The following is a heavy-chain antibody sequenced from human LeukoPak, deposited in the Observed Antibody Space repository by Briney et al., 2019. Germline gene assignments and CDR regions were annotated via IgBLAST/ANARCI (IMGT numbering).Heavy chain of an antibody. V-gene: IGHV3-23*01. CDR3: TRDIRLTTDRDAFDI. Sequence: GGSLRLSCAASGFTFSSYAMSWVRQAPGKGLEWVSAISGSGGSTYYADSVKGRFTTSRDNAKNSLYLQMNSLRPEDTAVYFCTRDIRLTTDRDAFDIWAKGQWSPSPQ. J-gene: IGHJ3*02. CDR2: ISGSGGST. D-gene: IGHD1-14*01. CDR1: GFTFSSYA.